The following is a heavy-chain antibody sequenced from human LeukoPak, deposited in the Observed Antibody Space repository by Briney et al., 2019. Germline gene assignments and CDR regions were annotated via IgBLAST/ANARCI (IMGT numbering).Heavy chain of an antibody. Sequence: PGGSLRLSCAASGYTFSSYSMNWVRQAPGKGLEWVSSISSSSSYIYYADSVKGRFTISRDNAKNSLYLQMNSRRAEDTAVYYCAREDSSGPFDWFDPWGQGTLVTVSS. CDR3: AREDSSGPFDWFDP. D-gene: IGHD6-19*01. J-gene: IGHJ5*02. CDR1: GYTFSSYS. V-gene: IGHV3-21*01. CDR2: ISSSSSYI.